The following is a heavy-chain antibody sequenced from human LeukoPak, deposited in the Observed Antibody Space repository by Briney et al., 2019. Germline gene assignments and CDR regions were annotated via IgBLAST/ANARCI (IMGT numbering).Heavy chain of an antibody. J-gene: IGHJ5*02. V-gene: IGHV1-8*01. CDR3: ARGPTTDSRFDP. D-gene: IGHD3-22*01. CDR2: MNPNSGNT. CDR1: GYTFTSYD. Sequence: ASVKVSCKASGYTFTSYDINWVRQATGQGLEWMGWMNPNSGNTGYAQKFQGRVTMTRNTSISTAYMELSSLRSENTAVYYCARGPTTDSRFDPWGQGTLVTVSS.